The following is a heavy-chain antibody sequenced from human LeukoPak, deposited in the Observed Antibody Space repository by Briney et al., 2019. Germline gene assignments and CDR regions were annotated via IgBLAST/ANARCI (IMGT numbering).Heavy chain of an antibody. CDR3: ARRLTQYDCFDP. J-gene: IGHJ5*02. CDR1: GDSVSTNSVT. V-gene: IGHV6-1*01. D-gene: IGHD2-2*01. Sequence: SQTLSLTCAISGDSVSTNSVTWNWIRQSPSRGLEWLGRTYYRSTWYNDYAVSVRGRITVNPDTSKNQFSLHLNSVTPEDTAVYYCARRLTQYDCFDPWGQGILVTVSS. CDR2: TYYRSTWYN.